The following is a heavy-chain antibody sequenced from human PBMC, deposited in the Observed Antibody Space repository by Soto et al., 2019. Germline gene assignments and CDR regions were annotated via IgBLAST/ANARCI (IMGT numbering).Heavy chain of an antibody. J-gene: IGHJ6*02. D-gene: IGHD3-10*01. Sequence: QVQLVQSGAEVKKPGSSVKISCKASGGTFSSYAISWVQQAPGQGLEWMGGIIPIFGTANYAQKFQGRVTITADKSTSTAYMELSSLRSEDTAVYYCARGWFGESLGVYYGMDVWGQGTTVTVSS. CDR3: ARGWFGESLGVYYGMDV. CDR1: GGTFSSYA. V-gene: IGHV1-69*06. CDR2: IIPIFGTA.